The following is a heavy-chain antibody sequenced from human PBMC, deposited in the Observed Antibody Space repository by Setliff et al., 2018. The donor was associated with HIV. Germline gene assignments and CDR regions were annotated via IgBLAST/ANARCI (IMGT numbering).Heavy chain of an antibody. CDR1: GGTFSSYT. CDR3: ARSGTHLEESRGSSGWVSAAFDI. CDR2: IIPIFGTP. V-gene: IGHV1-69*13. J-gene: IGHJ3*02. Sequence: GASVKVSCKPSGGTFSSYTISWVRQAPGQGLEWMGGIIPIFGTPNYSQRFQGRVTITADESTSTAYMELSSLRSEDTAVYYCARSGTHLEESRGSSGWVSAAFDIWGQGTMVTVSS. D-gene: IGHD6-19*01.